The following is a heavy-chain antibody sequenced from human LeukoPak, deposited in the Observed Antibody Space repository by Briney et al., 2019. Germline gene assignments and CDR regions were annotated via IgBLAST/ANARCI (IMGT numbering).Heavy chain of an antibody. CDR3: ARAGSGWYYFDY. CDR1: GFTFSRYS. CDR2: ITGSSSHV. V-gene: IGHV3-21*01. Sequence: PGGSLRLSCTASGFTFSRYSMSWVRQAPGTGLEWVSSITGSSSHVFYADSVKGRFTISRDNAKNSLYLQMNSLRAEDTAVYYCARAGSGWYYFDYWGQGTLVTVSS. D-gene: IGHD6-19*01. J-gene: IGHJ4*02.